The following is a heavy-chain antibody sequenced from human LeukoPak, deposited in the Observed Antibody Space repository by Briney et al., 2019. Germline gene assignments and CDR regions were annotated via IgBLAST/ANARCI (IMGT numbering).Heavy chain of an antibody. J-gene: IGHJ4*02. V-gene: IGHV3-30*18. CDR3: AKALPSSWYFFDY. D-gene: IGHD6-13*01. Sequence: PGGSLRLSCAASGFTFSSYGMHWVRQAPGKGLEWVAIISYDGSKKYYADSVKGRFTSSRDNSKNTLYLQMNSLRAGDTAVYYCAKALPSSWYFFDYWGQGTLVTVSS. CDR1: GFTFSSYG. CDR2: ISYDGSKK.